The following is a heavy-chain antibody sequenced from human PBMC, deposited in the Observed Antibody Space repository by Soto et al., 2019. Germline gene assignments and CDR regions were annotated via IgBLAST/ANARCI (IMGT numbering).Heavy chain of an antibody. V-gene: IGHV3-15*01. CDR3: TTNEVSITIFGVVPYYYYGMDV. D-gene: IGHD3-3*01. J-gene: IGHJ6*02. CDR2: IKSKTDGGTT. Sequence: GGSLRLSCAASGFTFSNAWMSWVRQAPGKGLEWVGRIKSKTDGGTTDYAAPVKGRFTISRDDSKNTLYLQMNSLKTEDTAVYYCTTNEVSITIFGVVPYYYYGMDVWGQGTTVTVSS. CDR1: GFTFSNAW.